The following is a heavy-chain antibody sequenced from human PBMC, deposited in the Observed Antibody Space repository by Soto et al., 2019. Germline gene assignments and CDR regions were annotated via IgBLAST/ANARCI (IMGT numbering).Heavy chain of an antibody. V-gene: IGHV4-59*08. Sequence: QVQLKESGPGLVKPSETLSLTCTVSGGSISSYYWSWIRQPPGKGLEWIGYIYYSGSANYNLSLKSRVTISVVPSKIRFSLKRSSVTAADTAVYYCASLSGTSNYYYIDVCGKGTTVTVSS. CDR1: GGSISSYY. J-gene: IGHJ6*03. CDR3: ASLSGTSNYYYIDV. CDR2: IYYSGSA. D-gene: IGHD1-1*01.